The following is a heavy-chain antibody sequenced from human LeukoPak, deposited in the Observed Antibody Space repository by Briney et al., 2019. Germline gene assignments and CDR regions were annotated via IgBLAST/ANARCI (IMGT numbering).Heavy chain of an antibody. CDR2: IYPDDSDT. Sequence: GESLKISCKGSGYSFSDYWIGWVRQLPGKGLEWMGIIYPDDSDTRYSPSFQGQVTISADKSTNIAYLQWSSVKASDTAMYYCARLSSGFLETYNDYWGQGTLVTVSS. J-gene: IGHJ4*02. CDR3: ARLSSGFLETYNDY. V-gene: IGHV5-51*01. D-gene: IGHD3-3*01. CDR1: GYSFSDYW.